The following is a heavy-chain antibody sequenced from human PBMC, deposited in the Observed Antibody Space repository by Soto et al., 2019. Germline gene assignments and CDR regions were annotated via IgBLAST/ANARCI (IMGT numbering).Heavy chain of an antibody. J-gene: IGHJ5*02. Sequence: GGSLRLSCAASGFTFSSYAMSWVRQAPGKGLEWVSAISGSGGGTYYADSVKGRFTISRDNSKNTLYLQMNSLRAEDMAVYYCAKGLTIIVAPEFDPWGQGTLVTVSS. CDR1: GFTFSSYA. CDR3: AKGLTIIVAPEFDP. V-gene: IGHV3-23*01. CDR2: ISGSGGGT. D-gene: IGHD3-22*01.